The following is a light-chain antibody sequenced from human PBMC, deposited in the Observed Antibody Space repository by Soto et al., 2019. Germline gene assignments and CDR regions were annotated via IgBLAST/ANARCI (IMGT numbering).Light chain of an antibody. Sequence: DXXXTXSPSSVXXXXXXXXXXXXXAXXXXGSWLAWYQQKPGKAPKLLIYTASSLQSGVPSRFSGSGSGTDFTLTISSLQPEDLATYYCQQANSFPWTFGQGTRVEIK. V-gene: IGKV1-12*01. J-gene: IGKJ1*01. CDR1: XXXGSW. CDR2: TAS. CDR3: QQANSFPWT.